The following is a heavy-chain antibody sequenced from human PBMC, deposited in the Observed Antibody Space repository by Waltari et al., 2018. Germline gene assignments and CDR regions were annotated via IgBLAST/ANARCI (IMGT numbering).Heavy chain of an antibody. J-gene: IGHJ3*02. D-gene: IGHD3-10*01. V-gene: IGHV4-59*01. CDR2: IYYSGST. Sequence: QVQLQESGPGLVKPSETLSLTCTVSGGSISSYYWSWIRQPPGKGLEWIGYIYYSGSTNYNPSLKSRVTISVDTSKNQFSLKLSSVTAADTAVYYCARDAAYGSGSYYLPEAFDIWGQGTMVTVSS. CDR3: ARDAAYGSGSYYLPEAFDI. CDR1: GGSISSYY.